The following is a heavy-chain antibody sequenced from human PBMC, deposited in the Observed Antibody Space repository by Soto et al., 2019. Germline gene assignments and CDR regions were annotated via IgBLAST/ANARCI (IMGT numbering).Heavy chain of an antibody. D-gene: IGHD2-15*01. V-gene: IGHV1-69*13. CDR2: IIPIFGTA. CDR1: GGTFSSYA. CDR3: SSAVVVVAATHSYGMDV. J-gene: IGHJ6*02. Sequence: SVKLSCNASGGTFSSYAISWVRQAPGQGLEWMGGIIPIFGTANYAQRFQGRVTITADESTSTAYMELSSLRSEDTAVYYCSSAVVVVAATHSYGMDVWGQGTTLTVSS.